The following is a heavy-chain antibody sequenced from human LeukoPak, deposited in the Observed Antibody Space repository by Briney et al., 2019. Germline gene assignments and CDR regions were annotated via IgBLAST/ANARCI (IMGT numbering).Heavy chain of an antibody. J-gene: IGHJ3*02. D-gene: IGHD4-23*01. CDR1: GGSFSGYY. Sequence: SETLSLTCAVYGGSFSGYYWSWIRQPPGKGLEWIGYIYYSGSTNYNPSLKSRVTISVDTSKNQFSLKLSSVTAADTAVYYCARPLTTVVTDAFDIWGQGTMVTVSS. CDR3: ARPLTTVVTDAFDI. V-gene: IGHV4-59*01. CDR2: IYYSGST.